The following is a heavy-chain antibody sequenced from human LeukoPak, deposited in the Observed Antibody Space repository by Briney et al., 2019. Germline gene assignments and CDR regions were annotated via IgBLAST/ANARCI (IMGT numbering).Heavy chain of an antibody. J-gene: IGHJ4*02. Sequence: GGSLRLSCAASGFTFSDYYMSWIRQAPGKGLEWVSYISSSGSTLYYADSVKGRITISRDNAKNSLYPQMNSLRAEDTAVYYCARRRYNWNAIDYWGQGTLVTVSS. CDR1: GFTFSDYY. D-gene: IGHD1-20*01. V-gene: IGHV3-11*01. CDR3: ARRRYNWNAIDY. CDR2: ISSSGSTL.